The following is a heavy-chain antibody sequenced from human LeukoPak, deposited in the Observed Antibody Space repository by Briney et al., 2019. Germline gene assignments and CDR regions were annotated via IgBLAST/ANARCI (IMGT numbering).Heavy chain of an antibody. Sequence: PSETLSLTCSVSGGSIISSNWWGWIRQPPGKGLEWIGEIFQSGETDYNPSLRSRVIISINKSKNQFSLQLNSVTAADTAIYYCARHFRLVVENWFDPWGQETLVTVSS. CDR1: GGSIISSNW. J-gene: IGHJ5*02. V-gene: IGHV4/OR15-8*02. CDR3: ARHFRLVVENWFDP. CDR2: IFQSGET. D-gene: IGHD2-21*01.